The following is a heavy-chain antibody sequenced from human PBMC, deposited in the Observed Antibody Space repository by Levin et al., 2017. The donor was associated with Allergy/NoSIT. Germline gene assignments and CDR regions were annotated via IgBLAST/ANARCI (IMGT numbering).Heavy chain of an antibody. CDR3: ARGGHPRSTPTGYSSRRFWRLESFDI. CDR1: GGSFSGYY. CDR2: INHSGST. Sequence: SETLSLTCAVYGGSFSGYYWSWIRQPPGKGLEWIGEINHSGSTNYNPSLKSRVTISVDTSKNQFSLKLSSVTAADTAVYYCARGGHPRSTPTGYSSRRFWRLESFDIWGQGTMVTVSS. V-gene: IGHV4-34*01. D-gene: IGHD6-13*01. J-gene: IGHJ3*02.